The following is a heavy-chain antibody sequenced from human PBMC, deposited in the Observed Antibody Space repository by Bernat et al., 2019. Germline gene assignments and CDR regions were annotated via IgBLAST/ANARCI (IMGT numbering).Heavy chain of an antibody. CDR1: GFTFSYYG. D-gene: IGHD4-17*01. CDR3: AKGSDYGYYGRDVFDI. J-gene: IGHJ3*02. Sequence: QVQLVESGGGVVQPGRSLRLSCAASGFTFSYYGMHWVRQAPGKGLEWVAVISYDGSNKYYADSVKGRFTISRDNSKNTLYLQVNSLRAEDTAVYYCAKGSDYGYYGRDVFDIWGQGTMVSVS. CDR2: ISYDGSNK. V-gene: IGHV3-30*18.